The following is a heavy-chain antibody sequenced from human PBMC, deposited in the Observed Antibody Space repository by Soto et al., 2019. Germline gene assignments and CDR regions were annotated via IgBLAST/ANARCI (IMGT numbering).Heavy chain of an antibody. Sequence: QVQLVESGGGVVQPGRSLRLSCAASGFTFSSYGMHWVRQAPGKGLEWVAVISYEGSIKYYADSVKGRFTISRDNSKNTLFLQMTSLRPEDTAVYYCAKGGLIAAAGYFDNWGQGTLVTVSS. D-gene: IGHD6-13*01. V-gene: IGHV3-30*18. CDR3: AKGGLIAAAGYFDN. CDR1: GFTFSSYG. J-gene: IGHJ4*02. CDR2: ISYEGSIK.